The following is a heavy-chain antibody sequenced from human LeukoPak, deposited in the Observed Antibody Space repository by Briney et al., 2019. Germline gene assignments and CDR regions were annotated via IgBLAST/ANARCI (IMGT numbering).Heavy chain of an antibody. D-gene: IGHD6-13*01. V-gene: IGHV3-9*01. CDR3: AKVGQQLVPKMYYFDY. Sequence: GGSLRLSCAASGFTFDDYAMPWVRQAPGKGLEWVSGISWNSGSIGYADSVKGRFTISRDNAKNSLYLQMNSLRAEDTALYYCAKVGQQLVPKMYYFDYWGQGTLVTVSS. CDR2: ISWNSGSI. J-gene: IGHJ4*02. CDR1: GFTFDDYA.